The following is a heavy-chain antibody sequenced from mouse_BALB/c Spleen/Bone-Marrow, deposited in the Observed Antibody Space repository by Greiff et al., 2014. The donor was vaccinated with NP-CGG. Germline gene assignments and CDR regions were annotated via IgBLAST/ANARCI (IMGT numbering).Heavy chain of an antibody. V-gene: IGHV1-42*01. Sequence: VQLQQSGPELEKPGASVKISCKASGYSFTSYCMNWVKQRPGQGLEWIGHIYPCYGGTDYNEKFKGKATLTVDKSSSTAYMQLKSRRFEDAAVDDCSRVGDNRHFDDWGAGTTVTVSA. D-gene: IGHD3-3*01. CDR3: SRVGDNRHFDD. J-gene: IGHJ1*01. CDR2: IYPCYGGT. CDR1: GYSFTSYC.